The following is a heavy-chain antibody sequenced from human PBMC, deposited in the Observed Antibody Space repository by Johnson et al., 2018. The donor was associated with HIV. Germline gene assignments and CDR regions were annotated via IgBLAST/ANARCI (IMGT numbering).Heavy chain of an antibody. CDR2: SKNKPNSYTT. CDR1: GFTFSDHY. D-gene: IGHD1-14*01. Sequence: VQLVESGGGLVQPGGSLRLSCAASGFTFSDHYMDWVRQAPGKGLEWVGRSKNKPNSYTTEYAASVKGRFTISRDDSKNSLYLQMNSLKIEDTALYYCARENLGAFDIWGQGTMVTVSS. V-gene: IGHV3-72*01. CDR3: ARENLGAFDI. J-gene: IGHJ3*02.